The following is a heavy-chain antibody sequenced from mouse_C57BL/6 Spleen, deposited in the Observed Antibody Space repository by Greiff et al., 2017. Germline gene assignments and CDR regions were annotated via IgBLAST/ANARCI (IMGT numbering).Heavy chain of an antibody. D-gene: IGHD1-1*01. CDR3: ARAYEGWFAY. V-gene: IGHV3-6*01. J-gene: IGHJ3*01. CDR2: ISYDSSN. CDR1: GYSIPSGYY. Sequence: ESGPGLVKPSQSLSLTCSVTGYSIPSGYYWNWIRPFPGNKLEWMGYISYDSSNNYNTSLKNRISITRDTPKTQFFLKLKSWTTEDTATYDCARAYEGWFAYWGQGTLVTVSA.